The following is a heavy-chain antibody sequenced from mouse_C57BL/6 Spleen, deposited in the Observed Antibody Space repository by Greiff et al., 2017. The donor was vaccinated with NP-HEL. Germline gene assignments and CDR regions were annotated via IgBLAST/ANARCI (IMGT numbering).Heavy chain of an antibody. CDR1: GYTFTSYG. CDR3: ADSTGYDAY. J-gene: IGHJ3*01. D-gene: IGHD3-2*02. V-gene: IGHV1-81*01. Sequence: QVQLQQSGAELARPGASVKLSCKASGYTFTSYGISWVKQRTGQGLEWIGEIYPRSGNTSYNEKFTGKATLTADTSASTASMELRILTSEDSAVGFCADSTGYDAYWGQGTLVTVSA. CDR2: IYPRSGNT.